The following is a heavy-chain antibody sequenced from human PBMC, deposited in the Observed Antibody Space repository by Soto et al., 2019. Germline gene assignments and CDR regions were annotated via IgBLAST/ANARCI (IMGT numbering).Heavy chain of an antibody. V-gene: IGHV3-23*01. J-gene: IGHJ6*02. D-gene: IGHD6-19*01. CDR3: ARGAIAVAGTYYYYGMDV. Sequence: QPGGSLRLSCAASGFTFSIYAMSWVRQAPGKGLEWVSSISGSGTSSYYADSVKGRFTFSRDNSKNTLNLQMNSLRAEDTAVYYCARGAIAVAGTYYYYGMDVWGQGTTVTVSS. CDR2: ISGSGTSS. CDR1: GFTFSIYA.